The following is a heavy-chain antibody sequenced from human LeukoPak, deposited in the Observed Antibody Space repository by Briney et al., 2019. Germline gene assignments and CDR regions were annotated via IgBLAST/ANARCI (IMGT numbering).Heavy chain of an antibody. CDR3: ARLILAAAGAFDI. D-gene: IGHD6-25*01. Sequence: TASETLSLTCTVSGGSISSYYWSWIRQPPGKGLEWIGYIYTSGSTNYNPSLKSRVTISVDTSKNQLSLKLSSVTAADTAVYYCARLILAAAGAFDIWGQGTMVTVSS. J-gene: IGHJ3*02. CDR2: IYTSGST. V-gene: IGHV4-4*09. CDR1: GGSISSYY.